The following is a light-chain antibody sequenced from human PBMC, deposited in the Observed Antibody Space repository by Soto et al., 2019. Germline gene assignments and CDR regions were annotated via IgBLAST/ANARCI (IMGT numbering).Light chain of an antibody. V-gene: IGKV3-20*01. CDR3: GSDEWT. CDR2: GAS. Sequence: EIVLTQSPATLSLSPGERATLSCRASQSIRSPFLAWYQQKPGQAPRLFIHGASSRAPGIPDRGSGSGSGTVFPLTISRLEPEDFAVYYCGSDEWTFGQGTKVE. CDR1: QSIRSPF. J-gene: IGKJ1*01.